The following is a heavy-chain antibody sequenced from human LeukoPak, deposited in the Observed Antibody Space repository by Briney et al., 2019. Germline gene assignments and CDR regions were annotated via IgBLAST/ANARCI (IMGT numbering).Heavy chain of an antibody. D-gene: IGHD3-3*01. Sequence: SETLSLTCTVSGGSIRSSYYWGWISRPPGEGVVWSGSIYDSGSTYYNPSLKSRVTISVDTSKNQFSLKLSSVTAADTAVYYCARANYDFWSGYYIHWFDPWGQGTLVTVSS. V-gene: IGHV4-39*07. CDR2: IYDSGST. CDR3: ARANYDFWSGYYIHWFDP. CDR1: GGSIRSSYY. J-gene: IGHJ5*02.